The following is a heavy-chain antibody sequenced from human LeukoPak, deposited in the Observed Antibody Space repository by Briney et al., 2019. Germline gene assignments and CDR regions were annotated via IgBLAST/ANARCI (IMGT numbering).Heavy chain of an antibody. D-gene: IGHD3-3*01. CDR1: GFTFRTYW. Sequence: GGSLRLSCAASGFTFRTYWMHWVRQVPGRGLVWVSRINSDGSRTNYADSVKGRFIISRDNAKNTLYLQMNSLRAEDTAVYYCAREGYYDFWSAFDYWGQGTLVTVSS. CDR2: INSDGSRT. CDR3: AREGYYDFWSAFDY. V-gene: IGHV3-74*01. J-gene: IGHJ4*02.